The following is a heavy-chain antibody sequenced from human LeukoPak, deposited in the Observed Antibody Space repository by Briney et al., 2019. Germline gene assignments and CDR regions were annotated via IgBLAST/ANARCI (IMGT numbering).Heavy chain of an antibody. CDR1: GYTFTSYD. CDR3: ARAFAVVVAATGWWFDP. V-gene: IGHV1-8*01. CDR2: MNPNSGNT. Sequence: ASVKVSCKASGYTFTSYDIHWVRQATGQGLEWMGWMNPNSGNTGYAQKFQGRVTMTRNTSISTAYMELSSLRSEDTAVYYCARAFAVVVAATGWWFDPWGRGTLVTVSS. J-gene: IGHJ5*02. D-gene: IGHD2-15*01.